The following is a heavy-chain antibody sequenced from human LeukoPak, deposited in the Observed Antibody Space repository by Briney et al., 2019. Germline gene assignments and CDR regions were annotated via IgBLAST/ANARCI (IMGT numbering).Heavy chain of an antibody. V-gene: IGHV4-59*08. Sequence: PSETLSLTCTVSGGSISSYYWSWIRQPPGKGLEWIGYIYYSGSTNYNPSLKSRVTISVDTSKNQFSLKLSSVTAADTAVYYCASYGGRSYYFDYWGQGTLVTVSS. CDR2: IYYSGST. J-gene: IGHJ4*02. CDR3: ASYGGRSYYFDY. CDR1: GGSISSYY. D-gene: IGHD4-23*01.